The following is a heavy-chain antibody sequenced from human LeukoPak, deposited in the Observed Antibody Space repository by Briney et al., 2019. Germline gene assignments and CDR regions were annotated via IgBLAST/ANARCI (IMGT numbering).Heavy chain of an antibody. CDR1: GFTFSSYE. V-gene: IGHV3-48*03. J-gene: IGHJ4*02. D-gene: IGHD4-17*01. CDR3: ARTPGDYGDYYTHFDY. Sequence: RPGGSLRLSCAASGFTFSSYEMNWVRQAPGKGLEWVSYISSSGSTIYYADSVKGRFTISRDNAKNSLYLQMNSLRAEDTAVYYCARTPGDYGDYYTHFDYWGQGTLVTVSS. CDR2: ISSSGSTI.